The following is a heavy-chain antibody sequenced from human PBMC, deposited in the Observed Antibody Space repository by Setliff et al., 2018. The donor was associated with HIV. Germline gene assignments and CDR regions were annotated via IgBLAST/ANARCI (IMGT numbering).Heavy chain of an antibody. J-gene: IGHJ4*02. CDR2: IYSTGRT. Sequence: PSETLSLTCTVSGGSISSGDHYWSWLRQPAGKGLEWIGRIYSTGRTHYSPSLKSRVTISVDTSKNQLSLKLTSVTAADTAVYYCARAIDTSGYRAGGFDYWGQGTLVTVSS. D-gene: IGHD3-22*01. CDR3: ARAIDTSGYRAGGFDY. V-gene: IGHV4-61*02. CDR1: GGSISSGDHY.